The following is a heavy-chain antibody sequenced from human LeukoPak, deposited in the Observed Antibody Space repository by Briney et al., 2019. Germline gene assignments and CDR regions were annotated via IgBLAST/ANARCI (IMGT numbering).Heavy chain of an antibody. J-gene: IGHJ4*02. CDR1: GYTFTSNY. CDR3: ARGHDGAQFDF. D-gene: IGHD3-10*01. Sequence: ASVKVSCKAFGYTFTSNYMHWVRQAPGQGPEWMGVISPSGGSTTYAQKFQGRVTLTADESTSTAYMELTSLRSEDTAVYYCARGHDGAQFDFWGQGTLVTVSS. V-gene: IGHV1-46*01. CDR2: ISPSGGST.